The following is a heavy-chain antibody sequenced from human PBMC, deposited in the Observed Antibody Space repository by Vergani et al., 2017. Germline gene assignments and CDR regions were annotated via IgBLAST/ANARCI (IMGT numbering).Heavy chain of an antibody. V-gene: IGHV3-23*01. D-gene: IGHD5-12*01. CDR2: LTGGGGST. CDR1: GFTFSTYA. CDR3: VKDAGGYENFFDS. Sequence: EVQLLESGGSLKQPGGFVRLFCAASGFTFSTYAMHWVRQAPGKGLEWVSALTGGGGSTYYADSFKGRFFISRDNSRDTQYLQMNSLRPEDTSTYYCVKDAGGYENFFDSWGQGGLVTLAS. J-gene: IGHJ4*02.